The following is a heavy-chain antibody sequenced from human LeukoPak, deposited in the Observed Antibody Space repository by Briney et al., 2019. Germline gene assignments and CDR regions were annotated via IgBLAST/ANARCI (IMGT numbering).Heavy chain of an antibody. CDR1: GYTFTSYG. V-gene: IGHV1-69*05. CDR3: ARDIYYDSSGSIPFDY. CDR2: IIPIFGTA. J-gene: IGHJ4*02. D-gene: IGHD3-22*01. Sequence: SVKVSCKASGYTFTSYGISWVRQAPGQGLEWMGRIIPIFGTANYAQKFQGRVTITTDESTSTAYMELSSLRSEDTAVYYCARDIYYDSSGSIPFDYWGQGTLVTVSS.